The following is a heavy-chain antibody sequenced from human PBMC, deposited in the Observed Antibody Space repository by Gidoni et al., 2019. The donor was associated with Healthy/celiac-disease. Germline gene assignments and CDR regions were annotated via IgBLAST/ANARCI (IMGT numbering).Heavy chain of an antibody. Sequence: QVQLVESGGGVVQPGRSLRLSCAASGFTFGSYGMHWVRQAPGKGLEWVAVISYDGSNKYYADSVKGRFTISRDNSKNTLYLQMNSLRAEDTAVYYCAKVWGQWLIYYFDYWGQGTLVTVSS. D-gene: IGHD6-19*01. CDR1: GFTFGSYG. V-gene: IGHV3-30*18. J-gene: IGHJ4*02. CDR3: AKVWGQWLIYYFDY. CDR2: ISYDGSNK.